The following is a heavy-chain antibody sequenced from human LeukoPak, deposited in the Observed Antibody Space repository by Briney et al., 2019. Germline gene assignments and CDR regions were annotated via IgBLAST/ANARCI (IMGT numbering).Heavy chain of an antibody. CDR2: ISGSGGNT. CDR1: GFTFSTYG. V-gene: IGHV3-23*01. J-gene: IGHJ4*02. Sequence: PGGSLRLSCGASGFTFSTYGMSWVRQAPGKGLEWVSAISGSGGNTYYADSVKGRFTISRDNSKNTLYLQMNSLRAEDTAVYYCAKRAAYSGSYPLFDYWGQGTRVAVSP. CDR3: AKRAAYSGSYPLFDY. D-gene: IGHD1-26*01.